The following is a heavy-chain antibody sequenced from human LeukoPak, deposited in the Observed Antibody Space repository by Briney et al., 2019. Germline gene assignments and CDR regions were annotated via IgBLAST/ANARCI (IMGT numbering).Heavy chain of an antibody. CDR2: ISGSGGST. CDR3: AKDRGIAAAGPPYNY. J-gene: IGHJ4*02. Sequence: PGGSLSLSCAASGFTFSSYGMSWVRQAPGKGLEWVSAISGSGGSTYYADSVKGRFTISRDNSKNTLYLQMNSLRAEDTAVYYCAKDRGIAAAGPPYNYWGQGTLVTVSS. D-gene: IGHD6-13*01. V-gene: IGHV3-23*01. CDR1: GFTFSSYG.